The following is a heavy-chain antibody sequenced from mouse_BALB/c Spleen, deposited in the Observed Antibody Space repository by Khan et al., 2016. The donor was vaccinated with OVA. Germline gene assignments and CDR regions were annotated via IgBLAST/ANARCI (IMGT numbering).Heavy chain of an antibody. Sequence: VQLKQSGAELVKPGASVKLSCTASDFNIKDTYMHWVKQRPEQGLEWIGRIDPANGNIKYDPKFQGKATITADTSSNTAYLQLSSLTSEDTSVYYCARRVYDSWFAYWGQVTLVTVSA. J-gene: IGHJ3*01. D-gene: IGHD2-4*01. CDR1: DFNIKDTY. CDR3: ARRVYDSWFAY. CDR2: IDPANGNI. V-gene: IGHV14-3*02.